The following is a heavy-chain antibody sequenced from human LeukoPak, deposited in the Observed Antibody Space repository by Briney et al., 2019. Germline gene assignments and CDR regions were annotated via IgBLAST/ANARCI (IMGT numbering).Heavy chain of an antibody. CDR2: ISGSGANT. J-gene: IGHJ6*02. Sequence: GGSLRLSCLTSGFTLSTNAMSWVRRAPGKGLEWISGISGSGANTYYADSVKGRFTISRDNSKNTLYLQMNSLRAEDTAVYYCAKDYYDSSGYPGTYYYYYGMDVWGQGTTVTVSS. V-gene: IGHV3-23*01. D-gene: IGHD3-22*01. CDR1: GFTLSTNA. CDR3: AKDYYDSSGYPGTYYYYYGMDV.